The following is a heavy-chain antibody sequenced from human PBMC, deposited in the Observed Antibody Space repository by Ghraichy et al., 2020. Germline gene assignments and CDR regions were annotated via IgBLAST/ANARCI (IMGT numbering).Heavy chain of an antibody. D-gene: IGHD6-13*01. CDR1: GGSISSSSYY. CDR3: ARHQWAAAGDYYYYGMDV. Sequence: SETLSLTCTVSGGSISSSSYYWGWIRQPPGKGLEWIGSIYYSGSTYYNPSLKSRVTISVDTSKNQFSLKLSSVTAADTAVYYCARHQWAAAGDYYYYGMDVWGQGTTVTVSS. CDR2: IYYSGST. J-gene: IGHJ6*02. V-gene: IGHV4-39*01.